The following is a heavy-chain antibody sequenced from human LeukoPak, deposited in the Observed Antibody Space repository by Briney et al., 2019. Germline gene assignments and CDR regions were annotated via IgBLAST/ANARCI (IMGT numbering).Heavy chain of an antibody. CDR1: GDSISSGDFY. Sequence: SQTLSLTCTVSGDSISSGDFYWSWIRQPPGKGLEWVGYIYYSESTYYNPSLKSGVVISVDTSKNQFSLKLSSVTAADTAVYYCARAIQLWFVVWGQGTLVTVSS. V-gene: IGHV4-30-4*01. D-gene: IGHD5-18*01. CDR3: ARAIQLWFVV. J-gene: IGHJ4*02. CDR2: IYYSEST.